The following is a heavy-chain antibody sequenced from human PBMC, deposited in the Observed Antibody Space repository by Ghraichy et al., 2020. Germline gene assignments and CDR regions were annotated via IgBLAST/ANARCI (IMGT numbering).Heavy chain of an antibody. CDR1: GGSLSPYY. D-gene: IGHD2-15*01. V-gene: IGHV4-59*01. J-gene: IGHJ4*02. CDR3: ARFDYCSGGSCYNSFDY. CDR2: INYSGST. Sequence: SQTLSLTCTVSGGSLSPYYWSWIRQPPGKGLEWIGYINYSGSTNYNPSLKSRVTMSLDTSKNQFSLKLSSVTAADTAVYYCARFDYCSGGSCYNSFDYWGQGTLVTVSS.